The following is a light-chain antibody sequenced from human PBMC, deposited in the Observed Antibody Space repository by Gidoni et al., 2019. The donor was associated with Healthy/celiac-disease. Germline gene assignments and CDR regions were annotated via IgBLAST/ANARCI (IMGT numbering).Light chain of an antibody. CDR1: HSVSSN. Sequence: DIVMTHSPATLSVSPGERATLSCRASHSVSSNLAWYQQKPGQAPRLLIYGASTRATGIPAGFSGSGSGTEFTLTISSLQSEDFAVYYCQQYNNWPWTFGQGTKVEIK. J-gene: IGKJ1*01. CDR3: QQYNNWPWT. CDR2: GAS. V-gene: IGKV3D-15*01.